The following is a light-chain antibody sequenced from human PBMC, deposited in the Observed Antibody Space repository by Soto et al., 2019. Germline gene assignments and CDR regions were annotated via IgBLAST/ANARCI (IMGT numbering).Light chain of an antibody. CDR3: CAHVASSTYV. Sequence: QSALTQPRSVSGSPGQSVTISCSGTSIDVDDYVSWYQQHPGKAPKFIIYDVLEVPSGVFFRFSGSKFGNAASLTFFGLQAEDEADYYCCAHVASSTYVFGSGTKVTVL. CDR1: SIDVDDY. CDR2: DVL. V-gene: IGLV2-11*01. J-gene: IGLJ1*01.